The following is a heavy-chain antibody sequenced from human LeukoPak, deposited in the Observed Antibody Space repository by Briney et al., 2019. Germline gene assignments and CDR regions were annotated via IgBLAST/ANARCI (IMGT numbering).Heavy chain of an antibody. CDR2: IIPNSGGT. CDR1: GYTFGDYY. V-gene: IGHV1-2*02. J-gene: IGHJ4*02. CDR3: ARALDHSGGGYLYYFDY. D-gene: IGHD2-15*01. Sequence: ASVKVSCKASGYTFGDYYLHWVRQAPGQGLEWMGWIIPNSGGTNYAQKFQGRVTMTRDTSISTAYMELNRLRSDDTAMYYCARALDHSGGGYLYYFDYWGQGTLVTVSS.